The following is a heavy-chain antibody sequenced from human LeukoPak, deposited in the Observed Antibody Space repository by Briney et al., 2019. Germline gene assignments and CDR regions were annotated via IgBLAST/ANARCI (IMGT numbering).Heavy chain of an antibody. CDR3: ARMVRGVYYFDY. J-gene: IGHJ4*02. Sequence: SETLSLTCTVSGGSISSSSYYWGWIRQPPGKGLEWIGSIYYSGSTYYNPSLKSRVTISVDTSKDQFSLKLSSVTAADTAVYYCARMVRGVYYFDYWGQGTLVTVSS. D-gene: IGHD3-10*01. V-gene: IGHV4-39*01. CDR1: GGSISSSSYY. CDR2: IYYSGST.